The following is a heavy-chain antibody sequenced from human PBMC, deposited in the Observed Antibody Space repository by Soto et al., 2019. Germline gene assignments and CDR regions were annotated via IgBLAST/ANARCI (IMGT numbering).Heavy chain of an antibody. D-gene: IGHD6-6*01. CDR1: GYTFTGYY. CDR2: INPNSGGT. J-gene: IGHJ4*02. Sequence: ASVKVSCKASGYTFTGYYMHWVRQAPGQGLEWMGWINPNSGGTNYAQKFQGRVTMTRDTSISTAYMELSRLRSDDTAVYYCASDSSSSWGGFDYWRQGTLVTVSS. V-gene: IGHV1-2*02. CDR3: ASDSSSSWGGFDY.